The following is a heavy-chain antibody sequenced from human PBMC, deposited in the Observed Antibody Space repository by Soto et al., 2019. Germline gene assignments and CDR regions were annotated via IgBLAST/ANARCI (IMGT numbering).Heavy chain of an antibody. Sequence: KPSETLSLTCTVSGGSISSYYWSWIRQPPGKGLEWIGYIYYSGSTDYNPSLKSRVTISVDTSKNQFSLKLSSVTAADTAVYYCARERQHRWDYYYYMDVWGKGTTVTVSS. CDR3: ARERQHRWDYYYYMDV. CDR1: GGSISSYY. D-gene: IGHD5-18*01. V-gene: IGHV4-59*01. J-gene: IGHJ6*03. CDR2: IYYSGST.